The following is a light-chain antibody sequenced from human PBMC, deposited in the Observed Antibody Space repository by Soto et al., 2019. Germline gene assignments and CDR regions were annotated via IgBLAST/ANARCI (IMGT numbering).Light chain of an antibody. Sequence: EIVLTQSPGTLSLSPGERATLSCRASQSVSSNYLAWYQQKPGQAPRLLIYRTFIRATGIPDRFSGSGSGTDFTLIISRLEPEDFALYYCQQYGNSWTFGQGTKVDIK. CDR1: QSVSSNY. CDR2: RTF. V-gene: IGKV3-20*01. CDR3: QQYGNSWT. J-gene: IGKJ1*01.